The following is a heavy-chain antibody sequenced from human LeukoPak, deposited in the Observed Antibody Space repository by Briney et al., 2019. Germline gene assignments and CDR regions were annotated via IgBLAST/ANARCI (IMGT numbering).Heavy chain of an antibody. CDR3: ARDIELSC. CDR2: ISASGGNS. CDR1: GFTFSDSA. V-gene: IGHV3-23*01. D-gene: IGHD1-26*01. Sequence: TGGSLRLSCEAPGFTFSDSAMSWVRQASGRGLEWVSLISASGGNSYYADSVKGRFTVSRDSSKNTLHLQMNSLRAEDTAVYYCARDIELSCWGQGTLVTVSS. J-gene: IGHJ4*02.